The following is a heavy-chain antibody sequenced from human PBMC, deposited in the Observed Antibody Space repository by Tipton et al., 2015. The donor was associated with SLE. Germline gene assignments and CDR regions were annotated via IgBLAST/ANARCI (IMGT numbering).Heavy chain of an antibody. CDR1: GGSFSGYY. V-gene: IGHV4-31*11. Sequence: TLFLTCAVYGGSFSGYYWSLIRQHPGKGLEWIGYIYYSGSTYYNPSLKSRVTISVDTSKNQFSLKLSSVTAADTAVYYCARVGDCTNGACINWFDPWGQGTLVTVSS. D-gene: IGHD2-8*01. J-gene: IGHJ5*02. CDR2: IYYSGST. CDR3: ARVGDCTNGACINWFDP.